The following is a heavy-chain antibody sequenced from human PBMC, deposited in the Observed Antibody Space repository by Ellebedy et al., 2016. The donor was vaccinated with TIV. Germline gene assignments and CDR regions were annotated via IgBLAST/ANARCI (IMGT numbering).Heavy chain of an antibody. J-gene: IGHJ3*02. D-gene: IGHD5-18*01. CDR1: GVSISSTTYS. CDR2: IYYSGST. Sequence: MPSETLSLTCTVSGVSISSTTYSWGLIRQPPGKGLEWIGSIYYSGSTHYKPSLKSRVTLSLDTSKNQFSLKLSSVTAADTAVYYCAREMETAMVIGRYGAFDIWGQGTMVTVSS. V-gene: IGHV4-39*07. CDR3: AREMETAMVIGRYGAFDI.